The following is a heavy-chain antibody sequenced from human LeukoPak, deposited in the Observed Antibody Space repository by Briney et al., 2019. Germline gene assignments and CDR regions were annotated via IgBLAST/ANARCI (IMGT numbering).Heavy chain of an antibody. D-gene: IGHD3-16*01. CDR2: LKQDGSEK. V-gene: IGHV3-7*01. J-gene: IGHJ4*02. CDR1: GFTFSSYW. Sequence: GGSLRLSCAASGFTFSSYWMSWVRQAPGKGLEWVANLKQDGSEKYYVNSVKGRFTISRDNAKNSLYLEMNSLRAEDTAVYYCARRGEIAGWLLREFDYWGQGTLVTVSS. CDR3: ARRGEIAGWLLREFDY.